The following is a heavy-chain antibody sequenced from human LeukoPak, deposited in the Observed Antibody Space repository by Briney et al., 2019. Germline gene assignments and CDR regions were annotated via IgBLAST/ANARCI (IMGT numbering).Heavy chain of an antibody. CDR3: AKDKGWGSIDY. D-gene: IGHD7-27*01. CDR2: ISWNSGSI. V-gene: IGHV3-9*01. Sequence: GGSLRLSCAASGFTFDDYAMHWARQAPGKGLGWVSGISWNSGSIGYADSVKGRFTISRDNAKNSLYLQMNSLRAEDTALYYCAKDKGWGSIDYWGQGTLVTVSS. J-gene: IGHJ4*02. CDR1: GFTFDDYA.